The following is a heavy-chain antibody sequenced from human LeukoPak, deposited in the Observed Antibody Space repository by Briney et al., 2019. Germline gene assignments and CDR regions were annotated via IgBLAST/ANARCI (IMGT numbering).Heavy chain of an antibody. D-gene: IGHD5-18*01. CDR3: AKDGHRGYSYGYYFDY. J-gene: IGHJ4*02. V-gene: IGHV3-23*01. Sequence: PGGSLRLSCAASGFTFSSYAMSWVRQAPGKGLEWVSAISGSGGSTYYADSVKGRFTISRDNSKNTLYLQMNSLRAEDTAVYYCAKDGHRGYSYGYYFDYWGQGTLVTVSS. CDR2: ISGSGGST. CDR1: GFTFSSYA.